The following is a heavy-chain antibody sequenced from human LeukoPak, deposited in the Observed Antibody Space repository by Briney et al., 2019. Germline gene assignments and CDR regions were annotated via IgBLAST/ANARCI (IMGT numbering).Heavy chain of an antibody. D-gene: IGHD3-3*01. CDR3: ARGGEEGSFGAFDI. CDR1: GFTFSSYA. CDR2: ISYDGSNK. V-gene: IGHV3-30-3*01. Sequence: QPGGSLRLSCAASGFTFSSYAMHWVRQAPGKGLEWVAVISYDGSNKYYADSVKGRFTISRDKSKNTLYLQMNSLTAEDTAVYYCARGGEEGSFGAFDIWGQGTMVTVSS. J-gene: IGHJ3*02.